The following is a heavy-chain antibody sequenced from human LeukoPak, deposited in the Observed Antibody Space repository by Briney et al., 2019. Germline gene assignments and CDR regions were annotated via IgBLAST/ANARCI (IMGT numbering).Heavy chain of an antibody. Sequence: GSSLRLSCAASVFTFSSYGMHWVRHAPGKGLEWVAVISYDGSNKHYADSVKRRFTISRHNSKNTLYLQMNSLRAEDTAVYYCAKALLGYCSSNTLDPECQVIDYWGQGTLVTVSS. J-gene: IGHJ4*02. CDR3: AKALLGYCSSNTLDPECQVIDY. D-gene: IGHD2-2*01. CDR2: ISYDGSNK. CDR1: VFTFSSYG. V-gene: IGHV3-30*18.